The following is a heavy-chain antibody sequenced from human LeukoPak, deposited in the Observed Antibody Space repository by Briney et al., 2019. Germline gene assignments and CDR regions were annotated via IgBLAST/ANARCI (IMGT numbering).Heavy chain of an antibody. CDR1: GFTLGSYW. CDR2: INSDGSST. Sequence: GGSLRLSCAASGFTLGSYWMHWVRQAPGKGLVWVSRINSDGSSTSYADSVEGRFTISRDNAKNTLYLQMNSLRAEDTAVYYCARDRSYSGRYFDYWGQGTLVTVSS. D-gene: IGHD1-26*01. J-gene: IGHJ4*02. CDR3: ARDRSYSGRYFDY. V-gene: IGHV3-74*01.